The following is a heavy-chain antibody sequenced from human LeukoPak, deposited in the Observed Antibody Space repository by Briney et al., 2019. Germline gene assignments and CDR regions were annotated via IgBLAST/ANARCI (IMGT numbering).Heavy chain of an antibody. V-gene: IGHV4-34*01. CDR2: INHSGST. D-gene: IGHD6-13*01. CDR3: ASSYSSSWSGWFDP. Sequence: SETLSLTCAVYGGSFSGYYWSWIRQPPGKGLEWIGEINHSGSTNYNPSLKSRVTISVDTSKNQFSLKQSSVTAADTAVYYCASSYSSSWSGWFDPWGQGTLVTVSS. J-gene: IGHJ5*02. CDR1: GGSFSGYY.